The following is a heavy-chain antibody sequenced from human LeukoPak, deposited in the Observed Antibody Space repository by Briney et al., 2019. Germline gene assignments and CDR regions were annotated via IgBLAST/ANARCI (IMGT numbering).Heavy chain of an antibody. D-gene: IGHD1-26*01. Sequence: PGGSLRLSCAASGFTFSSYSMNWVRQAPGKGLEWVSSISSSSSYIYYADSVKGRFTVSRDNAKNSLYLQMNSLRAEDTAVYYCARHGRSGGYYTWFDPWGQGTLVTVSS. V-gene: IGHV3-21*04. CDR1: GFTFSSYS. J-gene: IGHJ5*02. CDR3: ARHGRSGGYYTWFDP. CDR2: ISSSSSYI.